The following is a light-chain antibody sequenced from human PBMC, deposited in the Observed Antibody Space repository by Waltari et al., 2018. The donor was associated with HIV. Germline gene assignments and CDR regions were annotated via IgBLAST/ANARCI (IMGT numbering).Light chain of an antibody. J-gene: IGKJ4*01. Sequence: EIVMTQSPATLSMSPGERATLSCRASQNIINNLAWYQQKPGQAPRLLIYAASTRATGIPARCSGSGYGTDFTLTISSLQSEDIAGYYCQQYNTWPLTFGGGTKVEIK. CDR1: QNIINN. CDR3: QQYNTWPLT. V-gene: IGKV3-15*01. CDR2: AAS.